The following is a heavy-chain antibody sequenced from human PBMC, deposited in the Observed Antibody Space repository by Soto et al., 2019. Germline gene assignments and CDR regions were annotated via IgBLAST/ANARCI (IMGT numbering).Heavy chain of an antibody. J-gene: IGHJ5*02. Sequence: QVHLVQSGVEVKTPGASVKVSCQASGYTFFTYDISWVRQAPGQGLELMGRISTYSGDTKYAQKFHGSVTMTTDTSTTPAYLELRGLRSDDTAVYYCARHHGPTTSENWFDPWGQGTLVTVSS. CDR2: ISTYSGDT. CDR1: GYTFFTYD. D-gene: IGHD5-12*01. CDR3: ARHHGPTTSENWFDP. V-gene: IGHV1-18*01.